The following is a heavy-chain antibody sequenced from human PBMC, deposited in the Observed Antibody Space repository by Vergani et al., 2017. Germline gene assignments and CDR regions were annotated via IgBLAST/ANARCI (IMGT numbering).Heavy chain of an antibody. V-gene: IGHV1-8*03. Sequence: QVQLVQSGAEVKKPGASVKVSCKASGYTFTSYDINWVRQATGQGLEWMGWMNPNSGNTGYAQKFLGRVTITRNTSISTAYMELSSLRSEDTSVYYCAREYYDILTGSYYYYGMDVWGQGTTVTVSS. CDR2: MNPNSGNT. D-gene: IGHD3-9*01. CDR3: AREYYDILTGSYYYYGMDV. CDR1: GYTFTSYD. J-gene: IGHJ6*02.